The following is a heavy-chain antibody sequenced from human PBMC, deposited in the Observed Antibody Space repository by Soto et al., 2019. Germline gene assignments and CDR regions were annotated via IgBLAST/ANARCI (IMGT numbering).Heavy chain of an antibody. D-gene: IGHD3-10*01. J-gene: IGHJ4*02. CDR3: ARDLGFGLSDY. Sequence: KFQGRVTITRDTSASTAYMELSSLRSEDTAVYYCARDLGFGLSDYWGQGTLVTVSP. V-gene: IGHV1-3*01.